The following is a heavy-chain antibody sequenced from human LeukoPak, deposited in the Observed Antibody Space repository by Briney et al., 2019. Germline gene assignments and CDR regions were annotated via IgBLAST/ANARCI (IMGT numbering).Heavy chain of an antibody. CDR3: ASTNCSSARCYGANWFDP. CDR2: INYSGST. CDR1: GCAISSGDYY. J-gene: IGHJ5*02. Sequence: SETLSLTCTVSGCAISSGDYYWSWIRQPPGKGLEWIGYINYSGSTFHYNPSLKSRVTISVDTSKNQFSLRLNSVTVADSAVYYCASTNCSSARCYGANWFDPWGQGTLVTVSS. D-gene: IGHD2-2*01. V-gene: IGHV4-30-4*01.